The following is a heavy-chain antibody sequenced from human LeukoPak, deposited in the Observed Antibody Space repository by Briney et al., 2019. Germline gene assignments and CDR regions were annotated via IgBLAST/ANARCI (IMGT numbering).Heavy chain of an antibody. J-gene: IGHJ4*02. CDR1: GFTFSNYA. CDR2: ICGSGGNT. CDR3: ASTFYGDSPPY. V-gene: IGHV3-23*01. Sequence: GGSLRLSCEASGFTFSNYAMSWVRQAPGKGLEWVSAICGSGGNTYYADSVKGRFTISRDNSKNTLYLQMNSLRAEDTAVYYCASTFYGDSPPYWGQGSLVTVSS. D-gene: IGHD4-17*01.